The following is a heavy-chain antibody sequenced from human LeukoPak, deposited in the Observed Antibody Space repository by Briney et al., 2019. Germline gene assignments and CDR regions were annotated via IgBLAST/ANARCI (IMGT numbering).Heavy chain of an antibody. D-gene: IGHD3-9*01. CDR1: GLTFTNTY. J-gene: IGHJ5*02. CDR2: IYYSGST. V-gene: IGHV4-59*01. CDR3: ARAVSEHYDILTGP. Sequence: SGGSLRLSCAVSGLTFTNTYWISWIRQPPGKGLEWIGYIYYSGSTNYNPSLKSRVTISVDTSKNQFSLKLSSVTAADTAVYYCARAVSEHYDILTGPWGQGTLVTVSS.